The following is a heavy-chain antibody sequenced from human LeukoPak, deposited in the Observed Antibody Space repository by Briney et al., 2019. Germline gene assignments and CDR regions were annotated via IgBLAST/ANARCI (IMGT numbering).Heavy chain of an antibody. J-gene: IGHJ6*03. CDR3: AEDGKYYDFWSGYYSRSYYYYMDV. CDR1: GFTFSSYA. CDR2: ISGSGGST. Sequence: PGGSLRLSCAASGFTFSSYAMSWVRQAPGKGLEWVSAISGSGGSTYYADSVKGRFTISRDNSKNTLYLQMNSLRAEDTAVYYCAEDGKYYDFWSGYYSRSYYYYMDVWGKGTTVTVSS. V-gene: IGHV3-23*01. D-gene: IGHD3-3*01.